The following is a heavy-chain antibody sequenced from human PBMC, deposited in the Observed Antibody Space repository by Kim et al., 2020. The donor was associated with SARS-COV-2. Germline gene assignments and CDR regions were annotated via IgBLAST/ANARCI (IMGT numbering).Heavy chain of an antibody. Sequence: SVKVSCKASGGTFSSYAISWVRQAPGQGLEWMGGIIPIFGTANYAQKFQGRVTITADESTSTAYMELSSLRSEDTAVYYCARVDYCSSTSCYRWRDGNWFDPWGQGTLVTVSS. V-gene: IGHV1-69*13. CDR1: GGTFSSYA. J-gene: IGHJ5*02. CDR2: IIPIFGTA. D-gene: IGHD2-2*01. CDR3: ARVDYCSSTSCYRWRDGNWFDP.